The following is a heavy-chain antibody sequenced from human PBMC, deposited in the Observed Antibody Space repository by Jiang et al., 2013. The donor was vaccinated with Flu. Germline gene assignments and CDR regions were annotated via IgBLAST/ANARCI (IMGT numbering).Heavy chain of an antibody. Sequence: GAEVKKPGAHVTISCKASGYSFTTYAMHWVRLAPGQRLEWLGWINTDHGGTRYSQKFQGRVTFTRDTSANTAYMELNSLTSEDTGVYYCARMIYSGSGSFYHWFDPWGQGTLVTVSS. V-gene: IGHV1-3*04. CDR2: INTDHGGT. J-gene: IGHJ5*02. D-gene: IGHD3-10*01. CDR3: ARMIYSGSGSFYHWFDP. CDR1: GYSFTTYA.